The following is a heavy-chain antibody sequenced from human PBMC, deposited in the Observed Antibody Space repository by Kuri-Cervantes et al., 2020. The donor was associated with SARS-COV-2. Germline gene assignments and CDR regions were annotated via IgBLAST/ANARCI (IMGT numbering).Heavy chain of an antibody. CDR2: INHSGST. CDR1: GGSFSGYY. V-gene: IGHV4-34*01. Sequence: GSLRLSCAVYGGSFSGYYWSWIRQPPGKGLEWIGEINHSGSTNYNPSLKSRVTISVDTSKNQFSLKLSSVTAADTAVYYCARGTRYYDFWSGYLNWGQGPLVTVSS. D-gene: IGHD3-3*01. J-gene: IGHJ4*02. CDR3: ARGTRYYDFWSGYLN.